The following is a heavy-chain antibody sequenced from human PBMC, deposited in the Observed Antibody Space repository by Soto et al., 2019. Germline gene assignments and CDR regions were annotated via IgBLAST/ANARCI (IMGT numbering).Heavy chain of an antibody. CDR1: GDNVASNSAA. CDR2: PYYRSKWNT. D-gene: IGHD3-22*01. Sequence: SQTLSLTWAISGDNVASNSAAWNWIRQSPSRGLEWLGRPYYRSKWNTDYAVSVNSRITISPDTSKNQFSLQLKSVTPEDTGVYYCARDYYESGGYFDCWGQGNLVTVSS. CDR3: ARDYYESGGYFDC. V-gene: IGHV6-1*01. J-gene: IGHJ4*02.